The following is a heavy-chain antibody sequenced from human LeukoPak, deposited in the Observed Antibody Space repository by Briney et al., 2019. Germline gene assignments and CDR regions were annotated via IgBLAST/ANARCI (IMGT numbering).Heavy chain of an antibody. J-gene: IGHJ3*02. D-gene: IGHD3-10*01. CDR3: ARDHGQGETAFDI. CDR2: IYYSGST. V-gene: IGHV4-59*01. CDR1: GGSISSYY. Sequence: PSETLSLTCTVSGGSISSYYWSWIRQPPGKGLEWIGYIYYSGSTNYNPTLKSRVTISVDTSKNQFSLKLSSVTAADTAVYYCARDHGQGETAFDIWGQGTMVTVSS.